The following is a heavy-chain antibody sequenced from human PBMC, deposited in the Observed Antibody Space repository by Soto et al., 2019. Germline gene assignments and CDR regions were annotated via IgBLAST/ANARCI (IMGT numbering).Heavy chain of an antibody. D-gene: IGHD6-13*01. CDR1: GFTFSSYG. J-gene: IGHJ6*02. CDR2: ISYDGSNK. V-gene: IGHV3-30*18. CDR3: AKDFEVAAAGTYYYYGMDV. Sequence: PGGSLRLSCAASGFTFSSYGMHWVRQAPGKGLEWVAVISYDGSNKYYADSVKGRFTISRDNSKNTLYLQMNSLRAEDTAVYYCAKDFEVAAAGTYYYYGMDVWGQGTTVTVSS.